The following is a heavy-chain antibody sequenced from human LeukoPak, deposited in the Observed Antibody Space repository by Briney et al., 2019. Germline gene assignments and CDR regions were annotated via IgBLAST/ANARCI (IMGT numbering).Heavy chain of an antibody. D-gene: IGHD4-17*01. J-gene: IGHJ4*02. CDR3: ATSTVTTNPDY. CDR2: INSDGGNI. Sequence: GGSLRLSCAASGFTFRSYWMHWVRQAPGKGLVWVSRINSDGGNIKYADSVKGRFTISRDNAKNTLYLQMNSLRAEDTAVYYCATSTVTTNPDYWGQGTLVTVSS. V-gene: IGHV3-74*03. CDR1: GFTFRSYW.